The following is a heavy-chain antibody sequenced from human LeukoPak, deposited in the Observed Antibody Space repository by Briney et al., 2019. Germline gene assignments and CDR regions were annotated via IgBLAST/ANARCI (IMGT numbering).Heavy chain of an antibody. J-gene: IGHJ4*02. CDR2: ISSSSSYI. V-gene: IGHV3-21*01. CDR3: ARDRGILTDY. CDR1: GFTFSSHS. D-gene: IGHD3-10*01. Sequence: GGSLRLSCAASGFTFSSHSMNWVRQAPGKGLEWVSSISSSSSYIYYEDSVKGRFTISRDNAKNSLYLQMNSLRAEDTAVYYCARDRGILTDYWGQGTLVTVSS.